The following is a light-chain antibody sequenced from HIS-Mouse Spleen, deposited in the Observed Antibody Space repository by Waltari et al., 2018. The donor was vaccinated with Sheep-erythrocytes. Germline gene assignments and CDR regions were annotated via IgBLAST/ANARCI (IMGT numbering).Light chain of an antibody. CDR1: SRDVGGYNY. CDR2: DVS. J-gene: IGLJ1*01. CDR3: CSYAGSYNHV. V-gene: IGLV2-11*01. Sequence: QSALTQPRSVSGSPGPSVTISGPGTSRDVGGYNYVSWYQQHPGKAPKLMIYDVSKRPSGVPDRFSGSKSGNTASLTISGLQAEDEADYYCCSYAGSYNHVFATGTKVTVL.